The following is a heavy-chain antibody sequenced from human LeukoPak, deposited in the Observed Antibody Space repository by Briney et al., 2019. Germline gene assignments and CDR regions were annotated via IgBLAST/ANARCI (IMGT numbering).Heavy chain of an antibody. CDR1: GFAFSNFW. CDR3: GKKTGSTGEAFDY. CDR2: IKMDGSEK. J-gene: IGHJ4*02. Sequence: PGGSLRLSCVVSGFAFSNFWMSWVRQAPGKGLEWVANIKMDGSEKYYAESVKGRFTISRDNAENSLYLQMNSLRVEDSAIYYCGKKTGSTGEAFDYWGQGTLVTVSS. D-gene: IGHD1-1*01. V-gene: IGHV3-7*03.